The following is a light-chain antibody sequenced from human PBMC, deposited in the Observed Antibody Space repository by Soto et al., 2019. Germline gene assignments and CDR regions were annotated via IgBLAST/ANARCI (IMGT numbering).Light chain of an antibody. V-gene: IGKV3-20*01. J-gene: IGKJ4*01. CDR3: QQYGSSPLT. CDR1: QSLSSSF. CDR2: GAS. Sequence: EIVLTQSPGTLSLSPGERATLSCRASQSLSSSFLAWYQQKPGQAPRLLMYGASSRATGVPDRFSGSGSGTDFPLTISRLEPEDFALYYCQQYGSSPLTFGGGTKVEIK.